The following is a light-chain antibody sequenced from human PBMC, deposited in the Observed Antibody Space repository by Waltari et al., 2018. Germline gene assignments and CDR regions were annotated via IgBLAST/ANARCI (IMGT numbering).Light chain of an antibody. CDR2: TAI. J-gene: IGKJ1*01. CDR3: QQSSRTPWT. Sequence: DIQMTQSPSSLSASVADKVTITCRASQSVSRYLNWYQLKPGQAPKLLIYTAITLHSEDPSRFNGSGSGTDFTLTISSLQSEDVATYFCQQSSRTPWTFGQGTKVEIK. V-gene: IGKV1-39*01. CDR1: QSVSRY.